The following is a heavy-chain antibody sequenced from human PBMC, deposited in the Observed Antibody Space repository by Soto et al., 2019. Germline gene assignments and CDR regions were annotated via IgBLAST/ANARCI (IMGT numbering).Heavy chain of an antibody. D-gene: IGHD1-26*01. Sequence: QVQLVESGGGVVQPGRSLRLSCAASGFTFRDCGMHWVRQAPGKGLEWVALISYDGSEKYYPDSVKGRFTISRDNSKNTGYLRMSSLRTEDTAVYYCAKDRGSNPYVAGPTDYWGQGTLVTVSS. J-gene: IGHJ4*02. CDR2: ISYDGSEK. V-gene: IGHV3-30*18. CDR1: GFTFRDCG. CDR3: AKDRGSNPYVAGPTDY.